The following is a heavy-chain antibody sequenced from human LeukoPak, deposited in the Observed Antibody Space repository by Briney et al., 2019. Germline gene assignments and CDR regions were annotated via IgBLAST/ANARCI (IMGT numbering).Heavy chain of an antibody. CDR2: INPNSSGT. Sequence: GASVKVSCKASGYTFTGYYMHWVRQAPGQGLEWMGWINPNSSGTNYAQKFQGRVTMTRDTSISTAYMELSRLRSDDTAVYYCARARSSGWSFDYWGQGTLVTVSS. J-gene: IGHJ4*02. D-gene: IGHD6-19*01. CDR3: ARARSSGWSFDY. V-gene: IGHV1-2*02. CDR1: GYTFTGYY.